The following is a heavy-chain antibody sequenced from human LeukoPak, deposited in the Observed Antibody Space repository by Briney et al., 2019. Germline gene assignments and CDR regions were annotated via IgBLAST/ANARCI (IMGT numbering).Heavy chain of an antibody. CDR1: GGSISSSSYY. CDR3: ARRRRGSGSYSPDY. J-gene: IGHJ4*02. V-gene: IGHV4-39*07. D-gene: IGHD3-10*01. Sequence: SETLSLTCTVSGGSISSSSYYWGWIRQPPGKGLEWIGEINHSGSTNYNPSLKSRVTISVDTSKSQFSLKLSSVTAADTAVYYCARRRRGSGSYSPDYWGQGTLVTVSS. CDR2: INHSGST.